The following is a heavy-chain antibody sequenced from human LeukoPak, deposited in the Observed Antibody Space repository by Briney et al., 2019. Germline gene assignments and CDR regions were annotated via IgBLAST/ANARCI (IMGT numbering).Heavy chain of an antibody. Sequence: GGSLRLSCAASGFTFSSYAMNWVRQAPGKGLEWVSSISSSSSYIYYADSVKGRFTISRDNSKNTLYLQMNSLRAEDTAVYYCARGGHFKYGGKKGPVGRPIGSWGQGTLVTVSS. CDR3: ARGGHFKYGGKKGPVGRPIGS. CDR1: GFTFSSYA. V-gene: IGHV3-21*01. J-gene: IGHJ4*02. CDR2: ISSSSSYI. D-gene: IGHD4-23*01.